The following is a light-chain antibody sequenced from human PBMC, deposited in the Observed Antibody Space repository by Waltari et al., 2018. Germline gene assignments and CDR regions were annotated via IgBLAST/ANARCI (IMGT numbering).Light chain of an antibody. V-gene: IGLV2-11*01. Sequence: QSALTQPRSVSGSPGQSVTLSCTGTSSDVGGYDYVSWYKQRPGKAPKVMVYEVSMRPSGVPDRFSGSKSGNTASLTISGLQAEDEAEYYCCSYAGSHSWVFGGGTRLTVL. CDR1: SSDVGGYDY. CDR2: EVS. J-gene: IGLJ3*02. CDR3: CSYAGSHSWV.